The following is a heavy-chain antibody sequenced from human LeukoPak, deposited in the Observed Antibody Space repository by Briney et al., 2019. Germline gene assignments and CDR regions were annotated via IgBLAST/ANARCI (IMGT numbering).Heavy chain of an antibody. CDR2: ISDSGGST. CDR1: EFTFGSYG. CDR3: AKDSAFYYIDV. Sequence: GGSLRLSCAASEFTFGSYGMSWVRQAPGSGLEWVSTISDSGGSTFYADSVRGRFTISRDNSKNTLYLQMNSLKGDDTAVYYCAKDSAFYYIDVWGKGTTVIISS. V-gene: IGHV3-23*01. D-gene: IGHD3-10*01. J-gene: IGHJ6*03.